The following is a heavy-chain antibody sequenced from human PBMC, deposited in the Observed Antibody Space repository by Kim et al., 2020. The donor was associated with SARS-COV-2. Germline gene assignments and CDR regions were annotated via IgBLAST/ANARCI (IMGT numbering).Heavy chain of an antibody. D-gene: IGHD2-2*01. V-gene: IGHV1-8*01. CDR3: ARGGAGVGVPAAAIHS. CDR2: MNPNSGNT. J-gene: IGHJ4*02. Sequence: ASVKVSCKASGYTLTNYDINWVRQATGQGLEWMGWMNPNSGNTGYAQKFQGRITMTRNTSISTAYLELTSLRSEDTAVYYCARGGAGVGVPAAAIHSWGRGTLVTVSS. CDR1: GYTLTNYD.